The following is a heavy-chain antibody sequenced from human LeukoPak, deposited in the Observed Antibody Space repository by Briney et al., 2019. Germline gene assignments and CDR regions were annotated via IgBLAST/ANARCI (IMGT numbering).Heavy chain of an antibody. CDR2: IHNSGTT. CDR3: ARRYYYNLGSFPFDF. Sequence: KSSETLSLTCAVSGGPFSGYFWSWIRQSSGKGLEWIGEIHNSGTTNYNPSLNSRVTISEDTSKNQIYLNLSSVTAADTAVYYCARRYYYNLGSFPFDFWGQGTLVTVSS. J-gene: IGHJ4*02. CDR1: GGPFSGYF. V-gene: IGHV4-34*01. D-gene: IGHD3-10*01.